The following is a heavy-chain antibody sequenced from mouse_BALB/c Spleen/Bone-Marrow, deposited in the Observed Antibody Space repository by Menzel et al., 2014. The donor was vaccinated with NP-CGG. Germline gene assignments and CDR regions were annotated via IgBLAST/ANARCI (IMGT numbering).Heavy chain of an antibody. V-gene: IGHV1-7*01. CDR2: INPSTGYI. D-gene: IGHD2-12*01. CDR1: GYTFTSYW. CDR3: ARWGHDGTFDY. J-gene: IGHJ2*01. Sequence: VKLMESGAELAKPGASVKMSCKASGYTFTSYWMHWVKQRPGQGLEWIGYINPSTGYIEYNQKFKDKATLTADKSSSTAYVQLNSVTSGDCAVYYCARWGHDGTFDYWGQGTTLTVSS.